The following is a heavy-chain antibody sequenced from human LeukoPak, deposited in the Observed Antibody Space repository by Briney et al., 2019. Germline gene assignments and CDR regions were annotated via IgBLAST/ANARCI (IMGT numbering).Heavy chain of an antibody. D-gene: IGHD6-13*01. J-gene: IGHJ4*02. CDR2: IYYSGST. CDR3: ARPVAVAGSYYFDS. CDR1: GGSVSSSSYY. V-gene: IGHV4-39*01. Sequence: PSETLSLTCTVSGGSVSSSSYYWGWIRQPPGKGLEWIGSIYYSGSTYYNPFLKSRVTISIDTSKNQFSLKLSSVSAADTAVYYCARPVAVAGSYYFDSWGQGTLVTVSS.